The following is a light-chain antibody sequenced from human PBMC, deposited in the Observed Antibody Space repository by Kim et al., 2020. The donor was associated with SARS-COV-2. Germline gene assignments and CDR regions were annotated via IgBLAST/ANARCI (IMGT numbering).Light chain of an antibody. J-gene: IGKJ5*01. CDR2: DAS. Sequence: FPGESATLSGRASQSVSTAVAWYRQNPGQAPRLLIYDASNRATGIPDRFSGSGSGTDFTLTISSLEPEDFAVYYCQQRHIWPPVTFGQGTRLEIK. CDR1: QSVSTA. V-gene: IGKV3-11*01. CDR3: QQRHIWPPVT.